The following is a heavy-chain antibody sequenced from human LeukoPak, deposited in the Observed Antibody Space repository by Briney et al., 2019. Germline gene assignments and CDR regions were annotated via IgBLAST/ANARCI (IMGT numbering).Heavy chain of an antibody. Sequence: ASVKVSCKASGYTFASYGVTWVRQAPGQGPEWMAWISVYSGNTEYAQKFQDRVTLTADTSTSTVYMELRSLRSDDTAVYYCARIAVAGTHYYYYGMDVWGQGTTVTVSS. CDR3: ARIAVAGTHYYYYGMDV. V-gene: IGHV1-18*01. CDR2: ISVYSGNT. D-gene: IGHD6-19*01. CDR1: GYTFASYG. J-gene: IGHJ6*02.